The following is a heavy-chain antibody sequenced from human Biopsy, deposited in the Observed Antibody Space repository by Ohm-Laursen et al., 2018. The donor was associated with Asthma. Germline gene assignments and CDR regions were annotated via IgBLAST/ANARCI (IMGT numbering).Heavy chain of an antibody. J-gene: IGHJ4*02. V-gene: IGHV1-69*13. CDR2: INSVFGTT. D-gene: IGHD2-2*01. Sequence: PVKVSCKSLGGTFNAYVIGWVRQAPGQGLEWMGGINSVFGTTTYPQKFQDRVTITADDSTSTVYMELSSLRSEDTAVYYCARKAGSCISRTCYSLDFWGQGTLVTVSS. CDR3: ARKAGSCISRTCYSLDF. CDR1: GGTFNAYV.